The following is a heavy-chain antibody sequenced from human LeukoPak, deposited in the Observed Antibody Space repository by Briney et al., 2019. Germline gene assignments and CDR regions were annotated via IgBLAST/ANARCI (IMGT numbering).Heavy chain of an antibody. J-gene: IGHJ4*02. CDR1: GYSISSNNW. CDR2: LYVGGST. Sequence: PSDTLSLTCAVSGYSISSNNWWGWIRQPPGEGLEWIGYLYVGGSTYYNPSLKSRVTVSVDTSKNQLSLKLSSLTAVDTAIYYCAKTASSGSYYDSWGQGTLVTVSS. CDR3: AKTASSGSYYDS. V-gene: IGHV4-28*01. D-gene: IGHD1-26*01.